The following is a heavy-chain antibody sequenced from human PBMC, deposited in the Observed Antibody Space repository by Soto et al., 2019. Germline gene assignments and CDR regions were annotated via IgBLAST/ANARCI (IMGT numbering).Heavy chain of an antibody. V-gene: IGHV3-53*01. CDR2: IYSGGST. J-gene: IGHJ6*02. D-gene: IGHD6-13*01. CDR3: ARATIAAASYYYGMDV. Sequence: GGSLRLSCAASGFTVSSNYMSWVRQAPGKGLEWVSVIYSGGSTYYADSVKGRFTISRDNSKNTLYLQMNSLRAEDTAVYYCARATIAAASYYYGMDVWGQGTTVTV. CDR1: GFTVSSNY.